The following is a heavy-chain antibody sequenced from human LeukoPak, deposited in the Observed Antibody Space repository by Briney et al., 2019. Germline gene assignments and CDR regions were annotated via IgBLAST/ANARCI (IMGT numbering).Heavy chain of an antibody. V-gene: IGHV3-74*01. CDR3: ARDRWLVPEYYYYGMDV. D-gene: IGHD6-19*01. CDR1: GFVFSRFW. CDR2: LNEDGRIT. Sequence: GGSLRLSCAASGFVFSRFWMHWVRQVPGKGLEWVSRLNEDGRITTYADSVQGRFIISRDNSKNTLYLQMYSLRAEDTAVYYCARDRWLVPEYYYYGMDVWGQGTTVTVSS. J-gene: IGHJ6*02.